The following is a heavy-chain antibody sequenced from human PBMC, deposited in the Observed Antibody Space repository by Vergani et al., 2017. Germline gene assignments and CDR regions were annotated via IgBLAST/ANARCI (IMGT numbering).Heavy chain of an antibody. CDR2: ISCSGGST. CDR3: AKAGSGRNWFDP. V-gene: IGHV3-23*01. D-gene: IGHD3-10*01. Sequence: EVQLLESGGGLVQPGGSLRLSCAASGFTFSSYAMSWVRQAPGKGLEWVSAISCSGGSTYYADSVKGRFTISRDNSKNTLYLQMNSLRAEDTAVYYCAKAGSGRNWFDPWGQGTLVTVSS. CDR1: GFTFSSYA. J-gene: IGHJ5*02.